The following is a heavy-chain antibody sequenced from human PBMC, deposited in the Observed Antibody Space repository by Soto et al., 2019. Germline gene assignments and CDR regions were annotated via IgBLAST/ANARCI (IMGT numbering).Heavy chain of an antibody. Sequence: PSQTLSLTCDISGYSVSSKSAALNWISQAPSRGLEWLGRTYHRSKWYNDYAVSMKSRITINPDTTKNKFSLQLNSVTPEDTAVYYCPSERLTGDNWFVHLRQGTMVTVSS. D-gene: IGHD1-26*01. CDR3: PSERLTGDNWFVH. CDR2: TYHRSKWYN. V-gene: IGHV6-1*01. CDR1: GYSVSSKSAA. J-gene: IGHJ5*02.